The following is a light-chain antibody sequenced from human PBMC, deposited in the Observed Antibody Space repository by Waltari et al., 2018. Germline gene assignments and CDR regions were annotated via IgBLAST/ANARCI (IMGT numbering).Light chain of an antibody. Sequence: VSPGGTVTLTCALSSGSISTTSYATWYQQSPGQPPRTLVYKANSRSSGVPDRFSGSILGNKAALTIMGAQADDESDYYCALYMGSGIWVFGGGTKLTVL. J-gene: IGLJ3*02. CDR1: SGSISTTSY. V-gene: IGLV8-61*01. CDR2: KAN. CDR3: ALYMGSGIWV.